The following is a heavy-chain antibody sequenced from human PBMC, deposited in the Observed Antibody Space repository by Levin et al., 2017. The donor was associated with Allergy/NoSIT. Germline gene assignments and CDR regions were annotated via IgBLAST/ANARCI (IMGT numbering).Heavy chain of an antibody. CDR2: ISYDGSNK. Sequence: PGGSLRLSCAASGLTFSSYAMHWVRQAPGKGLEWVAVISYDGSNKYYADSVKGRFTISRDNSKNTLYLQMNSLRAEDTAVYYCAKGLSDGIVATFDYWGQGTLVTVSS. D-gene: IGHD5-12*01. J-gene: IGHJ4*02. V-gene: IGHV3-30*18. CDR3: AKGLSDGIVATFDY. CDR1: GLTFSSYA.